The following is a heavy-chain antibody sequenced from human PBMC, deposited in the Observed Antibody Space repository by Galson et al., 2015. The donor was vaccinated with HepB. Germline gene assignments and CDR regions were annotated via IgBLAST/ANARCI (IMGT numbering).Heavy chain of an antibody. CDR2: ISYDGSNK. D-gene: IGHD2-15*01. J-gene: IGHJ4*02. Sequence: SLRLSCAASGFTFSSYGMHWVRQAPGKGLEWVAVISYDGSNKYYADSVKGRFTISRDNSKNTLYLQMNSLRAEDTAVYYCAKGGEDIVVVVAATPWDYFDYWGQGTLVTVSS. V-gene: IGHV3-30*18. CDR3: AKGGEDIVVVVAATPWDYFDY. CDR1: GFTFSSYG.